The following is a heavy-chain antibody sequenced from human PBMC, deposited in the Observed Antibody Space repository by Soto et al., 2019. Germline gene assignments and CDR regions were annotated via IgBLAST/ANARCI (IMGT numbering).Heavy chain of an antibody. CDR2: FYYSGST. CDR1: GGSISGYY. CDR3: ARHSTIYSYVLPDY. J-gene: IGHJ4*02. Sequence: PSETLSLTCTVSGGSISGYYWSWIRQPPGKGLEWIGYFYYSGSTDSNPSLKSRVTISVDTSKNQFSLKLSSVTAADTAVYYCARHSTIYSYVLPDYWGQGTLVTVSS. D-gene: IGHD5-18*01. V-gene: IGHV4-59*08.